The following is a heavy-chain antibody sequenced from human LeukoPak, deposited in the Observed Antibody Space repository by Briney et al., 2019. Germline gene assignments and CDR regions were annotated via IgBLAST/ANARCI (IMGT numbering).Heavy chain of an antibody. D-gene: IGHD3-16*01. CDR2: IYYSGST. V-gene: IGHV4-59*08. Sequence: SETLSLTCTVSGGSISSYYWSWIRQPPGKGLEWIGYIYYSGSTNYNPSLKSRVTISVDTSKNQFSLKPSSVTAADTAVYYCARVDTQGVPSPWGQGILVTVSS. J-gene: IGHJ5*02. CDR3: ARVDTQGVPSP. CDR1: GGSISSYY.